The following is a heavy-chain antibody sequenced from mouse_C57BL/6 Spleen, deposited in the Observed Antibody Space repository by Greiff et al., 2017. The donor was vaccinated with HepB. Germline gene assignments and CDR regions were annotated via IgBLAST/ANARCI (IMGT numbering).Heavy chain of an antibody. J-gene: IGHJ3*01. CDR1: GFTFSSYT. Sequence: EVQGVESGGGLVKPGGSLKLSCAASGFTFSSYTMSWVRQTPEKRLEWVATISGGGGNTYYPDSVKGRFTISRDNAKNTLYLQMSSLRSEDTALYYCARQYGNYWFAYWGQGTLVTVSA. V-gene: IGHV5-9*01. CDR2: ISGGGGNT. CDR3: ARQYGNYWFAY. D-gene: IGHD2-10*02.